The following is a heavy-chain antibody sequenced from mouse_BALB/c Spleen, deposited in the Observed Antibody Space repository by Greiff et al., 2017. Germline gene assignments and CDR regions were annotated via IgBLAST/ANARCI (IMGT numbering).Heavy chain of an antibody. CDR1: GFSLTSYG. D-gene: IGHD3-3*01. CDR3: ARAIGMGQGLDY. Sequence: VKLMESGPGLVAPSQSLSITCTVSGFSLTSYGVHWVRQPPGKGLEWLGVIWAGGSTNYNSALMSRLSISKDNSKSQVFLKMNSLQTDDTAMYYCARAIGMGQGLDYWGQGTTLTVSS. CDR2: IWAGGST. V-gene: IGHV2-9*02. J-gene: IGHJ2*01.